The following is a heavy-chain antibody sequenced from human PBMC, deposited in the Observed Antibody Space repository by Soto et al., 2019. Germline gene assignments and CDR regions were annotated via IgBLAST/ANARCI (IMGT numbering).Heavy chain of an antibody. J-gene: IGHJ3*02. CDR3: ARPRTSDCADDI. V-gene: IGHV3-74*01. CDR1: GFTCSSYW. Sequence: EVQLVESGGGLVQPGGSLRLSCAASGFTCSSYWMHWVRQAPGKGLMWVSRIKTDGTDTHYADSVKGRFTISRDNAKNTLYLQMKSLRGEDTAVYYCARPRTSDCADDIWGQGTMVIVSS. D-gene: IGHD2-21*02. CDR2: IKTDGTDT.